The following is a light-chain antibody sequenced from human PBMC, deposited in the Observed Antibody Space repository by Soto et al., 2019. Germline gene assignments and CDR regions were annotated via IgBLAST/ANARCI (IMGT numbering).Light chain of an antibody. CDR2: AAS. V-gene: IGKV1-39*01. Sequence: DIQMTQSPSTLSASVGDRVTITVRASQSIVTYLNWYLQKPGKAPKLLIYAASNLQSGVPSRFSGSGSGTDFTLTISSLQPEDFATYFCQQSYSTPPWTFGQGTKVDI. CDR1: QSIVTY. CDR3: QQSYSTPPWT. J-gene: IGKJ1*01.